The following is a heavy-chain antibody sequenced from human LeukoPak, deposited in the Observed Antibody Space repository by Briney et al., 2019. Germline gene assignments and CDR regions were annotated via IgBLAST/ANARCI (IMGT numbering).Heavy chain of an antibody. CDR3: ARPSVFTLTGEFDY. Sequence: PSETLSLTCTVSGGSISSSSYYWGWIRQPPGKGLEWIGSIDYSGSTYYNPSLKSRVTIYVDTSKNQFSLNLSSVTATDTAVYYCARPSVFTLTGEFDYWGQGTQVTVSS. D-gene: IGHD7-27*01. J-gene: IGHJ4*02. CDR2: IDYSGST. CDR1: GGSISSSSYY. V-gene: IGHV4-39*01.